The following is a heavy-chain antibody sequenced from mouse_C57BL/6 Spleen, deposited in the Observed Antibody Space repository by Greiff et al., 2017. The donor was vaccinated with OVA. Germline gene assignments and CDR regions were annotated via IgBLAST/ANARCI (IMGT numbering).Heavy chain of an antibody. CDR2: ISGGGGNT. Sequence: EVQGVESGGGLVKPGGSLKLSCAASGFTFSSYTMSWVRQTPEKRLEWDATISGGGGNTYYPDSVKGRFTISRDNAKNTLYLQMSSLRSEDTALYYCARQGYGSLFFDYWGQGTTLTVSS. CDR3: ARQGYGSLFFDY. CDR1: GFTFSSYT. J-gene: IGHJ2*01. V-gene: IGHV5-9*01. D-gene: IGHD1-1*01.